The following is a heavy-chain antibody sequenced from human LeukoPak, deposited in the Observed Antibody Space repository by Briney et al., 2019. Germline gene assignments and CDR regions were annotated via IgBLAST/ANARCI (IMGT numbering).Heavy chain of an antibody. J-gene: IGHJ6*02. D-gene: IGHD2-2*01. Sequence: SVKVSCKVSGGTFSSYAISWVRQAPGQGLGWMGGIIPIFGTANSAQKFQGRVTITAYESTSTAYMELSSLRSEETAAYYCARDIVVVPADEDYYGVDIWGQGATVTVSS. CDR1: GGTFSSYA. CDR2: IIPIFGTA. CDR3: ARDIVVVPADEDYYGVDI. V-gene: IGHV1-69*13.